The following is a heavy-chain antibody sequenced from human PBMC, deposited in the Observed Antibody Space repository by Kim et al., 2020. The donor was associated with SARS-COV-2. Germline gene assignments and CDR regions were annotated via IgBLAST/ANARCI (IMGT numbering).Heavy chain of an antibody. Sequence: GRSLRLSCAASGFTFSSYAMHWVRQAPGKGLEWVAVISYDGSNKYYADSVKGRFTISRDNSKNTLYLQMNSLRAEDTAVYYCAREGGYEYYYYGMDVWG. CDR3: AREGGYEYYYYGMDV. J-gene: IGHJ6*02. CDR1: GFTFSSYA. D-gene: IGHD6-13*01. CDR2: ISYDGSNK. V-gene: IGHV3-30-3*01.